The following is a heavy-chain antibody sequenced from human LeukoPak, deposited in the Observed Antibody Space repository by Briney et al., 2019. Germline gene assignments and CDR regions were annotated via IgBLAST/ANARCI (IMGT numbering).Heavy chain of an antibody. Sequence: GGSLRLSCAASGFTFSNYWMHWVRQAPGKGLVWVSRINSHGSSTSYADSVKGRFTISRDNAKNTLYLQMNSLRAEDTAVYYCTRDGGYNAFDIWGQGTMVTVSS. D-gene: IGHD5-12*01. CDR1: GFTFSNYW. J-gene: IGHJ3*02. CDR2: INSHGSST. CDR3: TRDGGYNAFDI. V-gene: IGHV3-74*01.